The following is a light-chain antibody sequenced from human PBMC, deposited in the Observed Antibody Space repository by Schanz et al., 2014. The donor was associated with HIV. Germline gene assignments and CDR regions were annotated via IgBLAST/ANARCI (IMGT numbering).Light chain of an antibody. J-gene: IGLJ3*02. CDR1: TSHVGAHNY. Sequence: QSALTQPASVSGAPGQSITISCTGTTSHVGAHNYVSRYHQLPGKAPKLIIYDVTNRPSGVSYRFSGSKSGTTASLTISGLQAEDEADYYCSSSSTTTCVFGGGTKLTVL. V-gene: IGLV2-14*03. CDR2: DVT. CDR3: SSSSTTTCV.